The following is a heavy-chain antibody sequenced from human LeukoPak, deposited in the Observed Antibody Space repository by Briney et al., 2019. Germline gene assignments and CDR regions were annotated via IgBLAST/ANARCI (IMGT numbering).Heavy chain of an antibody. J-gene: IGHJ4*02. V-gene: IGHV3-11*04. Sequence: PGGSLRLSCAASGFTFSDYYMSWIRQAPGKGLEWVSYISSSGSTIYYADSVKGRFTISRDNAKNSLYPQMNSLRAEDTAVYYCARDDYDSSGYYLGYWGQGTLVTVSS. CDR2: ISSSGSTI. D-gene: IGHD3-22*01. CDR1: GFTFSDYY. CDR3: ARDDYDSSGYYLGY.